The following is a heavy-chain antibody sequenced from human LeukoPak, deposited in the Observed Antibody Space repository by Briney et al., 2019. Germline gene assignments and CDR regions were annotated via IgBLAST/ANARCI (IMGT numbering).Heavy chain of an antibody. Sequence: SETLSLTCTVSGGSISSGSYYWSWIRQPAGKGLEWIGRIYTSGSTNYNPSLKSRVTISVDTSKNQFSLKLSSVTAADTAVYYCARDDHGDSNYYYYYGMDVWGQGTTVTVSS. D-gene: IGHD4-17*01. CDR1: GGSISSGSYY. J-gene: IGHJ6*02. CDR2: IYTSGST. V-gene: IGHV4-61*02. CDR3: ARDDHGDSNYYYYYGMDV.